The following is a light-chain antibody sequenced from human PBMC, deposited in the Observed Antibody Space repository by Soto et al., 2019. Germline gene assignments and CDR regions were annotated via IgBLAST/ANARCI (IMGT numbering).Light chain of an antibody. J-gene: IGKJ4*01. Sequence: MSKSPSSVSATVGDRVTITCQASQDISNYLNWYQQKPAQAPKPLIYDASNLETGVPTRFSGSGSGTDFTFTISSLQPEDIATYYCQQDYDLPLQTSGGGTKVDIK. CDR2: DAS. CDR1: QDISNY. V-gene: IGKV1-33*01. CDR3: QQDYDLPLQT.